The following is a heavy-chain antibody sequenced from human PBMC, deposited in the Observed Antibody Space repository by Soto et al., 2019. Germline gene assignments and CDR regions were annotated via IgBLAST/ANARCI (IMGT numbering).Heavy chain of an antibody. Sequence: QVQLVQSGAEVKKPGASVTVSCRSSGDTFNDYYIHWVRQAPGQGLEWMGWINPNGGVTKYAQKFQGWVSMTRDTSNRTVYMQLGRLRSDDTAVYYCARESGGATATLDYYYFYMDVWGTGTTVTVSS. CDR1: GDTFNDYY. CDR3: ARESGGATATLDYYYFYMDV. J-gene: IGHJ6*03. V-gene: IGHV1-2*04. D-gene: IGHD5-12*01. CDR2: INPNGGVT.